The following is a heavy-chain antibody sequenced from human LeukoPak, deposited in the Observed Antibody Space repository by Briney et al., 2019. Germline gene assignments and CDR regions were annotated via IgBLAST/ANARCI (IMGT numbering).Heavy chain of an antibody. CDR1: GFTFSSYW. J-gene: IGHJ4*02. D-gene: IGHD3-22*01. Sequence: GGSLRLSCAASGFTFSSYWMSWVRQAPGKGLEWVANIKQDGSEKYYVDSVKGRFTISRDNAKNSLYLQMNSLRAEDTAVYYCARGRYDMNGGSYYFDYWGQGTLVTVSS. CDR3: ARGRYDMNGGSYYFDY. V-gene: IGHV3-7*01. CDR2: IKQDGSEK.